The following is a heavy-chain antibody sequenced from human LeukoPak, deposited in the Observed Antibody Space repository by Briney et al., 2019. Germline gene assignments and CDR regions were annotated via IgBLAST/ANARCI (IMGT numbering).Heavy chain of an antibody. CDR2: INHSGST. CDR3: ARGDSSGYYYYGMDV. CDR1: GGSFSGYY. D-gene: IGHD3-22*01. V-gene: IGHV4-34*01. J-gene: IGHJ6*02. Sequence: SETLSLTCAVYGGSFSGYYWSWIRQPPGKGLEWIGEINHSGSTNYNPSLKSRVTISVDTSKNQFSLKLSSVTAADTAVYYCARGDSSGYYYYGMDVWSQGTTVTVSS.